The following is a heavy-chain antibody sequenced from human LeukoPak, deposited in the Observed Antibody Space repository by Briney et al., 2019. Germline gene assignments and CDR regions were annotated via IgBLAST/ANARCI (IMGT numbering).Heavy chain of an antibody. D-gene: IGHD2-15*01. CDR3: AAYCSGGTWRGP. J-gene: IGHJ5*02. Sequence: ASVKVSCKASGCTFTSYDINWVRQATGQGLEWMGWMNPNSGNTGYAQKFQGRVTMTRNTSISTAYMELSSLRSEDTAVYYCAAYCSGGTWRGPWGRGTLVTVSS. CDR1: GCTFTSYD. V-gene: IGHV1-8*01. CDR2: MNPNSGNT.